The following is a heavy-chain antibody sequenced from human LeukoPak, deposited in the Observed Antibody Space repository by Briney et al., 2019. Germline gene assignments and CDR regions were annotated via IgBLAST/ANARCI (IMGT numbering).Heavy chain of an antibody. CDR2: IYYSGST. V-gene: IGHV4-30-4*01. D-gene: IGHD2-2*02. CDR1: GGSISSGDYY. CDR3: ARGPYCSSTSCYKGYDY. J-gene: IGHJ4*02. Sequence: PSETLSLTCTVSGGSISSGDYYWSWIRQPPGKGLEWIGYIYYSGSTYYNPSLKSRVTISEDTPKNQFYLKLTPATAADTAVYYCARGPYCSSTSCYKGYDYWGQGTLVTVSS.